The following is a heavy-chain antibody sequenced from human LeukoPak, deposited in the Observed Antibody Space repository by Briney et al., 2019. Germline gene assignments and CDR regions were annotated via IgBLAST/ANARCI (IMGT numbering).Heavy chain of an antibody. J-gene: IGHJ4*02. Sequence: PSETLSLTCTVSGGSISSGAYYWSWIRQLPGKGPEWIGYISYSGSTYYNPSLESRVSISGDTSKNQFSLKLSSVIAADTAVYYCARRIPVAGLFDYWGQGTLVTVSS. CDR1: GGSISSGAYY. D-gene: IGHD6-19*01. V-gene: IGHV4-31*03. CDR3: ARRIPVAGLFDY. CDR2: ISYSGST.